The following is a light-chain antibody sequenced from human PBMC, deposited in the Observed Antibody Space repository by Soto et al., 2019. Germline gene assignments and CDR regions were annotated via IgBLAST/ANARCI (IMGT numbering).Light chain of an antibody. J-gene: IGKJ1*01. CDR3: QQYGSSPRT. CDR2: GAS. CDR1: QSVSSY. Sequence: ESVMTQPPATLSVYPGETVTHTCRASQSVSSYLAWYQQKPGQAPRLLIYGASRRATGIPDRFTGSGSGTDFTLTISRLEPEDFAVYYCQQYGSSPRTFGQGTKVDI. V-gene: IGKV3-20*01.